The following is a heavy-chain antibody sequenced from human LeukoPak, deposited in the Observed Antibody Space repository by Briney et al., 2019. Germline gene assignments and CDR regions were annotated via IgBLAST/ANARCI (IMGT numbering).Heavy chain of an antibody. CDR3: AKDLARAEGGDAFDI. V-gene: IGHV3-23*01. CDR2: ISGSGGST. J-gene: IGHJ3*02. Sequence: PGGSLRLSCAASGFTFSSYAMSWVRQAPGKGLEWVSAISGSGGSTYYADSVKGRSTISRDNSKNTLYLQMNSLRAEDTAVYYCAKDLARAEGGDAFDIWGQGTMVTVSS. CDR1: GFTFSSYA. D-gene: IGHD1-26*01.